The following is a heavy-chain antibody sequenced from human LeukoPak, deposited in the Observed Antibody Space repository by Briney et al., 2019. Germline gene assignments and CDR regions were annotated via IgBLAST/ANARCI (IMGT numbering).Heavy chain of an antibody. CDR2: IYYSGST. CDR1: GGSISSSSYY. Sequence: SETLSLTCTVSGGSISSSSYYWGWIRQPPGKGLEWIGSIYYSGSTDYNPSLKSRVIISVDTSKNQFSLSLISVTAADTAVYYCARDGVSALNLYSDLWGRVTLVTVSS. V-gene: IGHV4-39*07. J-gene: IGHJ2*01. CDR3: ARDGVSALNLYSDL. D-gene: IGHD3-3*01.